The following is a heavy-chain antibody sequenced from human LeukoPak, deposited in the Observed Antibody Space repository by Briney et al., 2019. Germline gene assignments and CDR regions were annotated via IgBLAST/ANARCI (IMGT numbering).Heavy chain of an antibody. J-gene: IGHJ6*02. D-gene: IGHD6-19*01. V-gene: IGHV1-2*02. Sequence: APVKVSCKASGYTFTGYYMHWVRQAPGQGLEWMGWINPNSGGTNYAQKFQGRVTMTRDTSISTAYMELSRLRSDDTAVYYCARVIAVAGTKYYGMDVWGQGTTVTVSS. CDR2: INPNSGGT. CDR3: ARVIAVAGTKYYGMDV. CDR1: GYTFTGYY.